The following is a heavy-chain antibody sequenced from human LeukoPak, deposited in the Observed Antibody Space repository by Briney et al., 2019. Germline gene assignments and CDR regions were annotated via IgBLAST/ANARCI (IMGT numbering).Heavy chain of an antibody. V-gene: IGHV3-21*01. Sequence: GGSLRLSCAASEFTFSNYRMNWVRQAPGKGLEWVSSISSSSGYIYYADSVKGRFSISRDNAKKSLFLQMNSLRAEDTAVYYCAKDGWELPRYYYYYYMDVWGKGTTVTISS. J-gene: IGHJ6*03. CDR2: ISSSSGYI. CDR1: EFTFSNYR. D-gene: IGHD1-26*01. CDR3: AKDGWELPRYYYYYYMDV.